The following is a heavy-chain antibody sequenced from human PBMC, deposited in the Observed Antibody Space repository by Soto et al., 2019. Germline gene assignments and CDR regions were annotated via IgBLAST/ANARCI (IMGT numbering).Heavy chain of an antibody. J-gene: IGHJ3*02. Sequence: GESLKISCEASGYTFTNYWISWVRQMPGKGLEWMGRIDPSDSYTNYSPSFQGHVTISADKSISTAYLQWSSLKASDTAMYYCARRIGDSSGSHDAFDIWGQGTMVTVSS. D-gene: IGHD3-22*01. V-gene: IGHV5-10-1*01. CDR3: ARRIGDSSGSHDAFDI. CDR2: IDPSDSYT. CDR1: GYTFTNYW.